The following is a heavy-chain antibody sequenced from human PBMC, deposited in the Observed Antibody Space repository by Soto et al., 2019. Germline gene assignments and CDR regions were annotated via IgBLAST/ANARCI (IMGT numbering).Heavy chain of an antibody. CDR1: GDSISSANYY. V-gene: IGHV4-30-4*01. Sequence: SETLSLTCTVSGDSISSANYYRSWIRQTPGKGLEWIGHIFYSGTTYYNPSLKSRLTISVDTSKNHFSLRLTSVTAADTAVYYCARDLWVEPELYYYGMDVWGHGTMVSASS. CDR3: ARDLWVEPELYYYGMDV. D-gene: IGHD1-1*01. J-gene: IGHJ6*02. CDR2: IFYSGTT.